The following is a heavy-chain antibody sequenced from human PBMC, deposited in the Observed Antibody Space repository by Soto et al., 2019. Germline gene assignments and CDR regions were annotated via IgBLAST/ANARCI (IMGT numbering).Heavy chain of an antibody. J-gene: IGHJ3*01. D-gene: IGHD3-16*02. CDR1: GGSISSGGYY. CDR3: ARVWANYNYVWGTSRLGQGDDFDV. CDR2: IYYSGST. Sequence: ASETLSLTCTVSGGSISSGGYYWTWIRQHPGKGLEWIGYIYYSGSTYYNPSLKSRVTISVDTSKNQFSLKLSSVTAAGTAVYYCARVWANYNYVWGTSRLGQGDDFDVWGQGXMVTVSS. V-gene: IGHV4-31*03.